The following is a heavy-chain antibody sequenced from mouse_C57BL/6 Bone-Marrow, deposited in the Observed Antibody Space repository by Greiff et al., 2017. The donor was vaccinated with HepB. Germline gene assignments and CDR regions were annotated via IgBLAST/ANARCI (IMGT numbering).Heavy chain of an antibody. CDR2: INPNYGTT. Sequence: VQLKQSGPELVKPGASVKISCKASGYSFTDYNMNWVKQSNGKSLEWIGVINPNYGTTSYHQKFKGKATLTVDQSSSTAYMQLNILTSEDSAVYYCARGEDYGYDGFDYWGQGTTLTVSS. J-gene: IGHJ2*01. CDR3: ARGEDYGYDGFDY. V-gene: IGHV1-39*01. CDR1: GYSFTDYN. D-gene: IGHD2-2*01.